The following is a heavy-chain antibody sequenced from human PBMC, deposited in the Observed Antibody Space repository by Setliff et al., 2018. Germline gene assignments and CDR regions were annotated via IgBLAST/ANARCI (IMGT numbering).Heavy chain of an antibody. CDR1: GYTFTNYG. CDR3: ARVSSQYDSSGYYTY. J-gene: IGHJ4*02. D-gene: IGHD3-22*01. Sequence: ASVKVSCKASGYTFTNYGISWVRQAPGQGLEWMGWISAYNGNTNYAQKFQGRVTITRDTSASTAYMELSSLRSEDTAVYYCARVSSQYDSSGYYTYWGQGTLVTVSS. CDR2: ISAYNGNT. V-gene: IGHV1-18*01.